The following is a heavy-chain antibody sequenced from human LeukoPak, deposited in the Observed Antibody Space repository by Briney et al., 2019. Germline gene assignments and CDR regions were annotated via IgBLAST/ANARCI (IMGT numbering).Heavy chain of an antibody. V-gene: IGHV4-61*02. CDR3: VRVVVVPAAIFYYYYYMDV. CDR2: IYTSGST. CDR1: GGSISSGSYY. Sequence: SQTLSLTCTVSGGSISSGSYYWSWIRQPAGKGLEWIGRIYTSGSTNYNPSLKSRATISVDTSKNQFSLKLSSVTAADTAVYYCVRVVVVPAAIFYYYYYMDVWGKGTTVTVSS. D-gene: IGHD2-2*01. J-gene: IGHJ6*03.